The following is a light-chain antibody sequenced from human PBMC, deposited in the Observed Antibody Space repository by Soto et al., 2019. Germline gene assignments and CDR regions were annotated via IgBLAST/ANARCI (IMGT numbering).Light chain of an antibody. CDR1: QSVRSSH. J-gene: IGKJ4*01. CDR3: QQYSSSPLT. CDR2: GAS. Sequence: EIVLTQSPGTLSLSPGERATLSCRASQSVRSSHLAWYQQMPDQAPRLLIYGASNRATGIPDRFSGSGSGTDFTLTISRLEPEDFAVYYCQQYSSSPLTFGGGTKVEI. V-gene: IGKV3-20*01.